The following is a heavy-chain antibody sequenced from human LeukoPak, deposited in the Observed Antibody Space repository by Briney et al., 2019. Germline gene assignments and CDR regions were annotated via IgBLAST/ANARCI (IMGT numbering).Heavy chain of an antibody. CDR3: ARQYYASGSYYNDLNWFDP. D-gene: IGHD3-10*01. V-gene: IGHV5-10-1*01. J-gene: IGHJ5*02. CDR2: IDPSDS. CDR1: GDSFTSYW. Sequence: GESLRISCKGSGDSFTSYWISWVRQLPGKGLEWMGRIDPSDSYSPSFQGHVTISADKSISTAYLQWSSLKASDTAMYYCARQYYASGSYYNDLNWFDPRGQGTLVTVSS.